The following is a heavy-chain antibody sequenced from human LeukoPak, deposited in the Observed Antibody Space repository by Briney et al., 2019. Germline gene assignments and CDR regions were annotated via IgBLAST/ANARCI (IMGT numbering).Heavy chain of an antibody. J-gene: IGHJ1*01. CDR2: IYASGST. CDR1: GGSTTTYY. Sequence: SETLSLTCTVSGGSTTTYYWSWVRQPAGKGLGWIGLIYASGSTTYNASLKSRVTMSVDTSKNQFSLKLSSVTAADTAVYYCARAPYGGNQYFQHWGQGTLVTVSS. D-gene: IGHD4-23*01. V-gene: IGHV4-4*07. CDR3: ARAPYGGNQYFQH.